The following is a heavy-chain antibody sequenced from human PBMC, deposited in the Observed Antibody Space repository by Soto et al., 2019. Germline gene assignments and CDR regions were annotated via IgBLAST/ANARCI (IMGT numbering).Heavy chain of an antibody. CDR3: ARGRYDFWSGSNNNWFDP. D-gene: IGHD3-3*01. J-gene: IGHJ5*02. CDR2: IYYSGST. CDR1: GGSISNGGYY. Sequence: ASETLSLTCTVSGGSISNGGYYWSWIRQHPGKGLEWIGYIYYSGSTYYNPSLKSRVTISVDTSKNQFSLKLSSVTAADTAVYYCARGRYDFWSGSNNNWFDPWGQGTLVTVSS. V-gene: IGHV4-31*03.